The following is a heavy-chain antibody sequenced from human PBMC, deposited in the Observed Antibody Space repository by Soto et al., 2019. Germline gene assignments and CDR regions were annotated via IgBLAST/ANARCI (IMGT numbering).Heavy chain of an antibody. V-gene: IGHV4-61*08. D-gene: IGHD3-10*01. Sequence: SETLSLTCAVSGGSISSGGYYWSWIRQSPGKGLEWIGYIYYSGSTTYNPSLKSRVTISIDTSKNQFSLKLTSVTAADTAVYYCARDHGSGSLSFDRWGQGTLVTVSS. J-gene: IGHJ5*02. CDR3: ARDHGSGSLSFDR. CDR1: GGSISSGGYY. CDR2: IYYSGST.